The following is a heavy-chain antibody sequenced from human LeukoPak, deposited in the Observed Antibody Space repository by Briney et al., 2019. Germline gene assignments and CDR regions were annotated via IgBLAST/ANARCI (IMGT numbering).Heavy chain of an antibody. J-gene: IGHJ5*02. CDR1: GYTFTSYG. Sequence: ASVKVSCKASGYTFTSYGISWVRQAPGQGLEWMGWISAYNGNTNYAQKLQGRVTMTTDTSTSTAYMELRSLRPDDTAIYYCARDLGYCSFGFGLGNCNRKWFDPWGQGTLVSVSS. V-gene: IGHV1-18*01. CDR3: ARDLGYCSFGFGLGNCNRKWFDP. D-gene: IGHD2-2*03. CDR2: ISAYNGNT.